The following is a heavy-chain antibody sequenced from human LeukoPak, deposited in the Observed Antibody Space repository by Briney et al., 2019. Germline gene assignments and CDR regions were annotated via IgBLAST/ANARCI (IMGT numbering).Heavy chain of an antibody. V-gene: IGHV3-74*01. CDR3: VKDFVGARDY. J-gene: IGHJ4*02. Sequence: PGRSLRLSCAASGFTFSRYWMHWVRQAPGKGLVWVSRITPDGSRTDHADSVKGRFTISGDDAKNTLYLQMDSLRAEDTAVYYCVKDFVGARDYWGQGTLVTVSS. CDR2: ITPDGSRT. CDR1: GFTFSRYW. D-gene: IGHD1-26*01.